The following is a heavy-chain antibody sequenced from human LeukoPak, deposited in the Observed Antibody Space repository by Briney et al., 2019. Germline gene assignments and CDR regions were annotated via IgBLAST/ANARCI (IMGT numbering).Heavy chain of an antibody. CDR3: ATGFAFDI. CDR1: GFTFTTYG. V-gene: IGHV3-23*01. J-gene: IGHJ3*02. Sequence: GGTLRLSCSASGFTFTTYGLNWVRQAPGKGLEWVSGIGGSGTRTYYADSVKGRFTISRDNSKNTLYLQMNSLRDEGTAVYYCATGFAFDIWGQGTMVTVSS. CDR2: IGGSGTRT.